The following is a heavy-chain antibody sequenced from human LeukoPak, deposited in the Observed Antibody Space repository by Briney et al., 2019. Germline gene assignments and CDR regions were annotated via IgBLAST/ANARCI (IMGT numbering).Heavy chain of an antibody. CDR2: ISYDGGNK. CDR3: VRDLPRTSGP. Sequence: GGSLRLSCAASGFTFSSYGMHWVRQAPGKGLEWVAVISYDGGNKYYADSVKGRFTISRDNAKNTLYLQMNSLRVEDTAVYYCVRDLPRTSGPWGQGTLVTVSS. CDR1: GFTFSSYG. J-gene: IGHJ5*02. V-gene: IGHV3-30*03. D-gene: IGHD3-10*01.